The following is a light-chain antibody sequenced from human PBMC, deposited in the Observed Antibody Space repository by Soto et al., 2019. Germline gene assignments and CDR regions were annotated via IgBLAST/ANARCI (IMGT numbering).Light chain of an antibody. J-gene: IGKJ1*01. CDR1: QSVRSDY. V-gene: IGKV3-20*01. CDR2: GAS. CDR3: QQYGGSPTT. Sequence: EIVLTQSPGTLSLSPGERATLSCRASQSVRSDYLAWYQQKPGQAPRLLIYGASRRATGVPDRFSGSGSGTDFTLTISRLEPEDFQVYYCQQYGGSPTTFGQGTKVDIK.